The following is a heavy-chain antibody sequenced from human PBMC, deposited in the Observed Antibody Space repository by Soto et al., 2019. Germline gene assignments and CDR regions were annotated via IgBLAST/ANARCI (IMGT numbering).Heavy chain of an antibody. Sequence: GGSLRLSCAASGFTFSSYGMHWVRQAPGKGLEWVAVIWYDGSNKYYADSVKGRFTISRDNSKNTLYLQMNSLRAEDTAVYYCARDRGGATYHFDYWGQVTLVTVSS. CDR3: ARDRGGATYHFDY. CDR2: IWYDGSNK. CDR1: GFTFSSYG. J-gene: IGHJ4*02. D-gene: IGHD1-26*01. V-gene: IGHV3-33*01.